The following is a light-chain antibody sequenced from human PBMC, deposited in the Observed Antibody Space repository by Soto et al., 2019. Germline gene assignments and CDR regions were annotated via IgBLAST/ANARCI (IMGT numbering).Light chain of an antibody. J-gene: IGKJ1*01. Sequence: EIVLTQSPGTLSLSPGERATLFCRASQSVSGSYLAWYQQKPGQAPRLLIFDASSRATGIPDRFSGSGSGTDFTLTISRLEPEDFAVYYCQQYGSSPRTFGQGTKVEIK. CDR3: QQYGSSPRT. CDR1: QSVSGSY. CDR2: DAS. V-gene: IGKV3-20*01.